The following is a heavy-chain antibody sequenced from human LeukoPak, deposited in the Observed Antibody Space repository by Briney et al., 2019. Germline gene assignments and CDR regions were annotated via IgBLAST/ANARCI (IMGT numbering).Heavy chain of an antibody. J-gene: IGHJ3*02. CDR3: ARRGGSSGWGDFDI. CDR2: ISGSGDAT. CDR1: EFTFSRYT. V-gene: IGHV3-23*01. D-gene: IGHD6-19*01. Sequence: GGSLRLSCGASEFTFSRYTMNWVRQAPGKGLEWVSSISGSGDATFYADSVKGRFTISRDNSKNTLYLQMNSLSREDTAVYYCARRGGSSGWGDFDIWGQGTMVTVSS.